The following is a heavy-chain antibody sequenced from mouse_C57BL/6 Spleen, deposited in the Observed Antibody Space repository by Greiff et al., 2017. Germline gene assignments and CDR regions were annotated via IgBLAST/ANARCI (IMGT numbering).Heavy chain of an antibody. J-gene: IGHJ3*01. CDR2: IDPNSGGT. CDR3: ASGMGDGFAY. Sequence: QVHVKQPGAELVKPGASVKLSCKASGYTFTSYWMHWVKQRPGRGLEWIGRIDPNSGGTKYNEKFKSKATLTVDKPSSTAYMQLSSLTSEDSAVYYCASGMGDGFAYWGQGTLVTVSA. CDR1: GYTFTSYW. V-gene: IGHV1-72*01.